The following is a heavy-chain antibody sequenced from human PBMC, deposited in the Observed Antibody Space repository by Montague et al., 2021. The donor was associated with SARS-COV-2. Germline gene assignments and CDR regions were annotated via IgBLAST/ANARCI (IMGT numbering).Heavy chain of an antibody. CDR1: GFRFSDYA. Sequence: SLRLSCAASGFRFSDYAMFWVRQAPGKGLEWVAVIWYDGSDQYYGDSVRGRFTISRDNSKNTLYLQMNSLRAVDTALYYCARELRATGTGYWGQGSLVTVSS. D-gene: IGHD3-16*01. V-gene: IGHV3-33*01. CDR2: IWYDGSDQ. J-gene: IGHJ4*02. CDR3: ARELRATGTGY.